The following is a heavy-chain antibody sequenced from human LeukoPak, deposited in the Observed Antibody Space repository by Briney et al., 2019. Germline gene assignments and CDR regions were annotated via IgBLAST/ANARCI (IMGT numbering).Heavy chain of an antibody. J-gene: IGHJ5*02. D-gene: IGHD3-10*01. CDR1: GYRFITFG. V-gene: IGHV1-18*01. Sequence: ASVKVSCKTSGYRFITFGINWVRQAPGQGLEWMGWISAYNGNTNYAQKLQGRVTMTTDTSTSTAYMELRSLRSDDTAVYYCARKLDYYGSGSYYNIAGGGFDPWGQGTLVTVSS. CDR2: ISAYNGNT. CDR3: ARKLDYYGSGSYYNIAGGGFDP.